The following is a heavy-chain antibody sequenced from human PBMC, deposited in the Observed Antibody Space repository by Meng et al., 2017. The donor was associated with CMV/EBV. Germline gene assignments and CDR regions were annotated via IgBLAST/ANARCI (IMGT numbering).Heavy chain of an antibody. V-gene: IGHV4-4*07. J-gene: IGHJ4*02. D-gene: IGHD4-23*01. CDR3: ARVLRWNGVIDY. CDR1: GGSISSYY. Sequence: QVPPQESGPGLVNPSETLSLPCTVSGGSISSYYWSWIRQPPGKGLEWIGRIYTSGSTNYNPSLKSRVTMSVDTSKNQFSLKLSSVTAADTAVYYCARVLRWNGVIDYWGQGTLVTVSS. CDR2: IYTSGST.